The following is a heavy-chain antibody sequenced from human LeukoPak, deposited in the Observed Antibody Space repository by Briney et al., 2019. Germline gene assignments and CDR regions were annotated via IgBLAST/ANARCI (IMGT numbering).Heavy chain of an antibody. J-gene: IGHJ6*03. CDR1: GYTFTSYG. CDR2: ISAYNGNT. CDR3: ARTKRTTTGNYYYYYMDV. V-gene: IGHV1-18*01. D-gene: IGHD1-14*01. Sequence: ASVKVSCKASGYTFTSYGISWVRQAPGQGLEWMGWISAYNGNTNYAQKLQGRVTMPTHTSTSTAYMELRSLRSDDTAVYYCARTKRTTTGNYYYYYMDVWGKGTTVTVSS.